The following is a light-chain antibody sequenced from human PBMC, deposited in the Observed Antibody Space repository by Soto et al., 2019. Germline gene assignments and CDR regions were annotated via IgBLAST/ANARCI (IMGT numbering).Light chain of an antibody. J-gene: IGKJ5*01. Sequence: DIHMTQSPSTLSASVGDRVTITCRASQSISRWVAWFQQKPGKAPELLVYDASSLQSGVPSRFSGSGPGTEFTLTISSLQPDDFATYYCQQYNSYSITFGQGTRLEIK. CDR2: DAS. CDR3: QQYNSYSIT. V-gene: IGKV1-5*01. CDR1: QSISRW.